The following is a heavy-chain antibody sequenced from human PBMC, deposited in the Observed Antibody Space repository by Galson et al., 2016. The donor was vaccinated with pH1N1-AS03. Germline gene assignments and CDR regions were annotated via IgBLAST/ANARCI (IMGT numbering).Heavy chain of an antibody. J-gene: IGHJ4*02. D-gene: IGHD7-27*01. Sequence: SVKVSCKASGYTFTSYNVHWVRQAPGQGLEWLGWIHPATGGTHYAPKFEGRVSLTRDSSINTAFLEVRSLRSDDSAVDFCARDPNWGNDSRVDSWGQGTLIIVSS. CDR3: ARDPNWGNDSRVDS. CDR1: GYTFTSYN. CDR2: IHPATGGT. V-gene: IGHV1-2*02.